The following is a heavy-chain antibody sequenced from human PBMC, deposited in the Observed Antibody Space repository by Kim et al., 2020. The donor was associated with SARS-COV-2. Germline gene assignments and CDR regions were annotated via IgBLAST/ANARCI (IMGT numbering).Heavy chain of an antibody. D-gene: IGHD6-19*01. Sequence: GGSLRLSCAASGFTVSSNYMSWVRQAPGKGLEWVSVIYSGGSTYYADSVKGRFTISRDNSKNTLYLQMNSLRAEDTAVYYCARANSRQWYFDYWGQGTLVTVSS. CDR3: ARANSRQWYFDY. CDR1: GFTVSSNY. V-gene: IGHV3-53*01. CDR2: IYSGGST. J-gene: IGHJ4*02.